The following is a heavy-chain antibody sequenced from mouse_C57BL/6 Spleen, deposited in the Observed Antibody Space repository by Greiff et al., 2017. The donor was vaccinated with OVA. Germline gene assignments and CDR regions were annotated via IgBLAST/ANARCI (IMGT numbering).Heavy chain of an antibody. CDR2: INPSNGGT. J-gene: IGHJ1*03. V-gene: IGHV1-53*01. Sequence: QVQLQQPGTELVKPGASVKLSCKASGYTFTRYWMHCVKQRPGQGLAWIGNINPSNGGTNYNEQFKSNATLTVHTSSSTAYMQRSSLTADDSAVYYCARWGSSNYVWYFDVWGTGTTVTVSS. D-gene: IGHD2-5*01. CDR1: GYTFTRYW. CDR3: ARWGSSNYVWYFDV.